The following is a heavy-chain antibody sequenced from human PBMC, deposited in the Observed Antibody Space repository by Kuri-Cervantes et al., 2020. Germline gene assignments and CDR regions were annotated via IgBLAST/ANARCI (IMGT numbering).Heavy chain of an antibody. Sequence: ASVKVSCKASGYTFTGYYMHWVRQAPGQGLEWMGWINPNSGGTNYAQKFQGRVTMTRDTSISTAYMELSRLRSDDTAVYYCARGASRTISGVGVNFPEYFQFWGQGSLVTVSS. V-gene: IGHV1-2*02. CDR3: ARGASRTISGVGVNFPEYFQF. J-gene: IGHJ1*01. D-gene: IGHD1-26*01. CDR1: GYTFTGYY. CDR2: INPNSGGT.